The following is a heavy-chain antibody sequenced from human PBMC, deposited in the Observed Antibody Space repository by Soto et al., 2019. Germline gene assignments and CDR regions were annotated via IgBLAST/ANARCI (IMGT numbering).Heavy chain of an antibody. CDR3: ARVYCSSTSCYPYYFDY. J-gene: IGHJ4*02. CDR2: ISAYNGNT. Sequence: VASVKVSCKASGYTFTSYGISWVRQAPGQGLEWMGWISAYNGNTNYAQKLQGRVTMTTDTSTSTAYMELRSLRSDDTAVYYCARVYCSSTSCYPYYFDYWGQGTLVTVSS. D-gene: IGHD2-2*01. V-gene: IGHV1-18*04. CDR1: GYTFTSYG.